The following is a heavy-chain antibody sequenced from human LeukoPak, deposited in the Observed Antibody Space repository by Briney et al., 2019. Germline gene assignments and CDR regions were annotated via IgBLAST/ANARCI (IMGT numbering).Heavy chain of an antibody. CDR2: IYYSGST. J-gene: IGHJ4*02. D-gene: IGHD3-22*01. Sequence: PSETLSLTCTDSGGSISSGGYYWSWIRQHPGKGLEWIGYIYYSGSTYYNPSLKSRVTISVDTSKNQFSLKLSSVTAADTAVYYCARAIYDSSGYPFDYWGQGTLVTVSS. V-gene: IGHV4-31*03. CDR3: ARAIYDSSGYPFDY. CDR1: GGSISSGGYY.